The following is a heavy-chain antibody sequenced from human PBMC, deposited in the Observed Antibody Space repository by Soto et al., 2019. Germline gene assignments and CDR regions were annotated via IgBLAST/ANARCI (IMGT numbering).Heavy chain of an antibody. Sequence: GGSVRLSCAASGFTFSSYAMHWVRQAPGKGLEWVAVISYDGSNKYYADSVKGRFTISRDNSKNTLYLQMNSLRAKDTAVYYCARDSTAMVTTPGWYFDYWGQGTLVTVPS. CDR3: ARDSTAMVTTPGWYFDY. CDR2: ISYDGSNK. V-gene: IGHV3-30-3*01. D-gene: IGHD5-18*01. J-gene: IGHJ4*02. CDR1: GFTFSSYA.